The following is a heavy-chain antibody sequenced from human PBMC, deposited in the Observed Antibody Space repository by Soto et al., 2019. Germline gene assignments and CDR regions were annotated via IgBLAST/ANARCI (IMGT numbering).Heavy chain of an antibody. CDR1: EFSFSNYN. V-gene: IGHV3-48*02. CDR3: ARDESHSSGYSNWFDP. CDR2: ISGSGGST. J-gene: IGHJ5*02. Sequence: GGSLRLSCVASEFSFSNYNRNWVRQAPGKGLEWVSSISGSGGSTYYVDSVKGRFTISRDNAKNSLYLQMNSLRDEDTAVYYCARDESHSSGYSNWFDPWGQGTLVNVSS. D-gene: IGHD3-22*01.